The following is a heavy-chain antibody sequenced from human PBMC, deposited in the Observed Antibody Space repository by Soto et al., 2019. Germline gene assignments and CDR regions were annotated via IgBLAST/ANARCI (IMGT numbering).Heavy chain of an antibody. J-gene: IGHJ5*02. V-gene: IGHV3-7*01. CDR1: GFTFSNYW. Sequence: QLEESGGGLVQPGGSLRLSCAASGFTFSNYWMPWVRQAPEKGLEWVANIKEDGSEKYYVDSVKGRFTISRDNAKNSLYPQMNSLRAEDTAVYYCARSLDRWFDPWGQGTLVTVSS. CDR3: ARSLDRWFDP. CDR2: IKEDGSEK.